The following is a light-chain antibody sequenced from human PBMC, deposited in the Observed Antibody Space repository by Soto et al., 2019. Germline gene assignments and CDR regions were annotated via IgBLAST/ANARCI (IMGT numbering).Light chain of an antibody. V-gene: IGLV2-14*01. CDR3: SSYTCSSTLV. Sequence: QSVLTQPASVSGSPGQSITISCTGTSSDVGGYNYVSWYQQHPGKAPKLMIYEVSNRPSGVSNRFSGSKSGNTASLTISGLQAEDEADYYCSSYTCSSTLVFGTGTKGTVL. J-gene: IGLJ1*01. CDR1: SSDVGGYNY. CDR2: EVS.